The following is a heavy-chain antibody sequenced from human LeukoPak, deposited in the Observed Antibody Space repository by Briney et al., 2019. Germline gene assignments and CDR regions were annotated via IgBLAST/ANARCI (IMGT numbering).Heavy chain of an antibody. CDR3: ARGSASSGYRWELNWFDP. CDR2: INHSGST. D-gene: IGHD3-22*01. V-gene: IGHV4-34*01. J-gene: IGHJ5*02. CDR1: GGSFSGYY. Sequence: SETLSLTCAVYGGSFSGYYWSWIRQPPGKGLEWIGEINHSGSTNYNPSLKSRVTISVDTSKNQFSLKLSSVTAADTAVYYCARGSASSGYRWELNWFDPWGQGTLVTVSS.